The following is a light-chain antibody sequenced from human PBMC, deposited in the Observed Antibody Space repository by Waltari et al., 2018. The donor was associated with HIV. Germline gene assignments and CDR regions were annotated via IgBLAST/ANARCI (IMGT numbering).Light chain of an antibody. Sequence: QSALTQPPSASGSPGQSATISCTGTTKDVGLYNYVSWYQQNPGEAPKLIIFEVSKRPSGVPDRFSGSKSGNTASLTVSGLQSEDEADYFCSSYAGSNTLLFGGGTKLTVL. V-gene: IGLV2-8*01. J-gene: IGLJ2*01. CDR1: TKDVGLYNY. CDR3: SSYAGSNTLL. CDR2: EVS.